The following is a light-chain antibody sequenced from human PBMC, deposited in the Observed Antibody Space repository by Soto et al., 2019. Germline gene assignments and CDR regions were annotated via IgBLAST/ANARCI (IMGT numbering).Light chain of an antibody. CDR2: EAF. J-gene: IGKJ2*01. CDR3: QQRSSWPT. V-gene: IGKV3-11*01. Sequence: EIVLTQSPATLSLSPGERATLSCRASQSVSSNLAWYQQKLGKAPRLLIYEAFNRATGIPARFSGSGSGTDFTLTISSLEPEVFAVYYCQQRSSWPTFGQGTKLEIK. CDR1: QSVSSN.